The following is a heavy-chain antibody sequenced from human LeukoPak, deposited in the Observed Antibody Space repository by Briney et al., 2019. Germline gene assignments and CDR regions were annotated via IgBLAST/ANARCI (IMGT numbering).Heavy chain of an antibody. CDR1: GLTFSSYA. J-gene: IGHJ6*02. D-gene: IGHD6-19*01. CDR2: ISYDGSNK. Sequence: PGRSLRLSCAASGLTFSSYAMHWVRQAPGKGLEWVAVISYDGSNKYYADSVKGRFTISRDNSKNTLSLQMNSLRAEDTAMYYCVGQYSSGWYDVGNYYYGMDVWGQGTTVTVSS. CDR3: VGQYSSGWYDVGNYYYGMDV. V-gene: IGHV3-30*03.